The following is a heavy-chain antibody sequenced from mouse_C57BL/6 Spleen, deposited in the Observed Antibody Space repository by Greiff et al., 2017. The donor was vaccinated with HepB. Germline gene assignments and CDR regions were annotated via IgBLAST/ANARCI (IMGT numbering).Heavy chain of an antibody. V-gene: IGHV1-15*01. CDR2: IDPETGGT. D-gene: IGHD3-2*02. CDR1: GYTFTDYE. CDR3: TRYSSGYLYFSAMDY. Sequence: VQLQQSGAELVRPGASVTLSCKASGYTFTDYEMHWVKQTPVHGLEWIGAIDPETGGTAYNQKFKGKAILTADKSSGTAYMELRSLTSEDSAVYYCTRYSSGYLYFSAMDYWGQGTSVTVSS. J-gene: IGHJ4*01.